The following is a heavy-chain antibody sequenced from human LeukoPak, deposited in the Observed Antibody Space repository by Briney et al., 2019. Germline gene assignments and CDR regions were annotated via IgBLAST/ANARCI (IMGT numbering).Heavy chain of an antibody. V-gene: IGHV4-30-4*08. CDR3: ARERGSYGWFDP. Sequence: PSETLSLTCTVSGGSISSGDYYWSWIRQPPGKGLEWIGYIYYSGSTYYNPSLKSRVTISVDTSKNQFSLKLSSVAAADTAVYYCARERGSYGWFDPWGQGTLVTVSS. CDR1: GGSISSGDYY. J-gene: IGHJ5*02. CDR2: IYYSGST. D-gene: IGHD1-26*01.